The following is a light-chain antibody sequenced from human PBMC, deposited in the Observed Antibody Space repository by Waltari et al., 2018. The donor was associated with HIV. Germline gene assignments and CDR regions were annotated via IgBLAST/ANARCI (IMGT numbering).Light chain of an antibody. CDR1: QDIGPD. V-gene: IGKV3-15*01. CDR2: DTS. Sequence: TQSPPTLSVSLGERVTLSCRASQDIGPDLAWYQQIRGQPPRLVIFDTSSRATGVPARFSGGGSGTDFTLTISSLQSEDFGFYYCQQYQTWPPETFGLGTRLDLK. J-gene: IGKJ2*01. CDR3: QQYQTWPPET.